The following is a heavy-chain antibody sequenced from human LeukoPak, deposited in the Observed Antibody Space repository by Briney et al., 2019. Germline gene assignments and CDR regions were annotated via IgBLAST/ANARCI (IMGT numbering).Heavy chain of an antibody. J-gene: IGHJ1*01. CDR1: GGSISSGGYY. D-gene: IGHD3-22*01. CDR2: IYYSGST. Sequence: SQTLSLTCTVSGGSISSGGYYWSWIRQHPGKGLEWIGYIYYSGSTYYNPSLKSRVTISVDTSKNQFSLKLSSVTAADTAVYYCARSYYYDSSGYYYAEYFQHWGQGTLVTVSS. CDR3: ARSYYYDSSGYYYAEYFQH. V-gene: IGHV4-31*03.